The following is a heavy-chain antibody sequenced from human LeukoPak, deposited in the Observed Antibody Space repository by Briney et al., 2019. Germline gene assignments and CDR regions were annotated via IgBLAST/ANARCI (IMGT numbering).Heavy chain of an antibody. D-gene: IGHD3-10*01. V-gene: IGHV4-59*01. CDR3: ARGSGSYAFDI. Sequence: SETLSLTCTVSGGSISSYYWSWIRQPPGKGLEWVGYIYYSGSTNYNPSLKSRVTISVDTSKNQFSLKLSSVTAADTAVYYCARGSGSYAFDIWGQGTMVTVSS. J-gene: IGHJ3*02. CDR1: GGSISSYY. CDR2: IYYSGST.